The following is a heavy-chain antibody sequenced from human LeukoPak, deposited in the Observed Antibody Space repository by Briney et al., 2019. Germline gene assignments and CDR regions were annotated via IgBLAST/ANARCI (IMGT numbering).Heavy chain of an antibody. CDR2: INHSGST. V-gene: IGHV4-34*01. CDR3: ARGQLRYFDLNWFDP. D-gene: IGHD3-9*01. CDR1: GFTFSNYW. J-gene: IGHJ5*02. Sequence: GSLRLSCAASGFTFSNYWISWIRQPPGKGLEWIGEINHSGSTNYNPSLKSRVTISVDTSKDQFSLKLSSVTAADTAVYYCARGQLRYFDLNWFDPWGQGTLVTVSS.